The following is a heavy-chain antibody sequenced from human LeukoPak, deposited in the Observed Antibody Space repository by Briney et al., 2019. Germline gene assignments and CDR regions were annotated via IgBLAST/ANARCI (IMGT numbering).Heavy chain of an antibody. D-gene: IGHD3-22*01. CDR2: IYSGGST. Sequence: GGSLRLSCAASGFTFSDYYMSWVRQAPGKGLEWFSVIYSGGSTYYADSVKGRFTISRDNSKNTLYLQMNSLRAEDTAVYYCARGAMIVGGSFDYWGQGTLVTVSS. V-gene: IGHV3-53*01. CDR1: GFTFSDYY. J-gene: IGHJ4*02. CDR3: ARGAMIVGGSFDY.